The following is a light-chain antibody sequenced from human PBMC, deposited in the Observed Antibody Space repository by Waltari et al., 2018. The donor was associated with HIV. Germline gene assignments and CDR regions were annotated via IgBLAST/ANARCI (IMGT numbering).Light chain of an antibody. J-gene: IGLJ2*01. CDR2: EST. CDR1: SSNIGARYD. V-gene: IGLV1-40*01. Sequence: QSMLPQPPSVSGAPGQRVTISCSGSSSNIGARYDVHWYQHIPGTAPKLLIYESTNRPSGVPDRFSASTSGTSASLAITGLQAEDEADYYCQSFDSVVTSSVFGGGTKLTVL. CDR3: QSFDSVVTSSV.